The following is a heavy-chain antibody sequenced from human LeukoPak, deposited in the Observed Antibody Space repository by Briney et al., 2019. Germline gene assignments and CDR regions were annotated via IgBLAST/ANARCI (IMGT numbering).Heavy chain of an antibody. J-gene: IGHJ4*02. CDR1: GGSISTHY. D-gene: IGHD3-10*01. CDR3: ARAQYASGSFFDY. CDR2: IYYTGST. Sequence: SETLSLTWTVSGGSISTHYWSWIRQPPGKGLEWIGYIYYTGSTNYNPSLKSRVTMAIDTSKNQFSLELTFVSAADTAVYYCARAQYASGSFFDYWGQGTLATVSS. V-gene: IGHV4-59*11.